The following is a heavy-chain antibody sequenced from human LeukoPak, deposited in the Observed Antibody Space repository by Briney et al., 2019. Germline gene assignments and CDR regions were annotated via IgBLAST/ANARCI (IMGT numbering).Heavy chain of an antibody. CDR2: IYPGDSDT. CDR1: GYSFTSYW. J-gene: IGHJ4*02. Sequence: GESLKISCKGSGYSFTSYWIGWVRQMHGKGLEWMGIIYPGDSDTRYSPSFQGQVTISADKSISTAYLQWSSLKASDTAMYYCARQTEFMITFGGVIVYYFDYWGQGTLVTVSS. V-gene: IGHV5-51*01. CDR3: ARQTEFMITFGGVIVYYFDY. D-gene: IGHD3-16*02.